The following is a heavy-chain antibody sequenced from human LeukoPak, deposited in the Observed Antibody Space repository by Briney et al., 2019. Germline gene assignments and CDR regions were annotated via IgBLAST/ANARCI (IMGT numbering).Heavy chain of an antibody. V-gene: IGHV3-20*04. CDR3: ATYRQVLLPFES. Sequence: GGSLRLSCAASGFTFDDYGMSWVRQAPGKGLKWVSGINWNGGSTGYADSVRGRFTISRDNAKNTPYLQMNSLRAEDTAIYYCATYRQVLLPFESWGQGTLVTVSS. CDR1: GFTFDDYG. CDR2: INWNGGST. J-gene: IGHJ4*02. D-gene: IGHD2-8*02.